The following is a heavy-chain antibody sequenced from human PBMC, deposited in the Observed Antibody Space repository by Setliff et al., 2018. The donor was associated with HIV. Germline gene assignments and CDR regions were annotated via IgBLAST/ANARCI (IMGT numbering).Heavy chain of an antibody. CDR3: TTGTRLVD. CDR1: GFTFSNAW. J-gene: IGHJ4*02. CDR2: IKSKNDGGTT. Sequence: GGSLRLSCAASGFTFSNAWMSWVRQAPGKGLEWVGRIKSKNDGGTTDYAAPVKGRFTISRDDSKNTLYLQMNSLKTEGTAVYYCTTGTRLVDWGQGALVTVSS. D-gene: IGHD2-21*01. V-gene: IGHV3-15*01.